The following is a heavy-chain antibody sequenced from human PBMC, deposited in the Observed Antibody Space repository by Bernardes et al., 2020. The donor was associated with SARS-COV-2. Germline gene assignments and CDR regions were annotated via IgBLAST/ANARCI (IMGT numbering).Heavy chain of an antibody. CDR1: GYTLTELS. CDR3: ATNWAYCGGDCYPFDY. J-gene: IGHJ4*02. Sequence: ALVKVSCKVSGYTLTELSMHWVRQAPGKGLEWMGGFDPEDGETIYAQKFQGRVTITEDTSTDTAYMELSSLRSEDTAVYYCATNWAYCGGDCYPFDYWGQGTLVTVSS. D-gene: IGHD2-21*02. CDR2: FDPEDGET. V-gene: IGHV1-24*01.